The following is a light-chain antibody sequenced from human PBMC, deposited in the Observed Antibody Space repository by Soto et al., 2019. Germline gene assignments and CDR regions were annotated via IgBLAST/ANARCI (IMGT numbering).Light chain of an antibody. V-gene: IGKV3-20*01. CDR1: QTVGGSH. J-gene: IGKJ4*01. CDR3: QQYGGSPLVT. Sequence: IVLTQSPGTLSLSPGERATLSCRASQTVGGSHLAWYQQKPGQAPRLLIYGASSRATGIPDRFSGSGSGTDFTLTISRLEPEVFAVYYCQQYGGSPLVTFGGGTKVEIK. CDR2: GAS.